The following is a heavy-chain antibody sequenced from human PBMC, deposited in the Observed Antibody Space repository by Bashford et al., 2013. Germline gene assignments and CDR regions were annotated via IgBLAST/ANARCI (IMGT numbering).Heavy chain of an antibody. J-gene: IGHJ5*02. D-gene: IGHD1-26*01. CDR3: AREAWEYSGSYGGRYNWFDP. V-gene: IGHV1-2*02. CDR1: GYSFIGSY. Sequence: ASVKVSCKASGYSFIGSYIHWVRQAPGQGLEWMGWINPNSGGTNYAQKFQGRVTMTRDTSISTAYMELSRLRSDDTAVYYCAREAWEYSGSYGGRYNWFDPWGQGTLVTVSS. CDR2: INPNSGGT.